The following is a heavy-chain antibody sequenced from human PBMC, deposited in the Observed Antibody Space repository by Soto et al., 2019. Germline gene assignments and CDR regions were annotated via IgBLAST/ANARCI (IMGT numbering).Heavy chain of an antibody. CDR1: GFTFSTYY. Sequence: GGSLRLSCAASGFTFSTYYMHWVRQVPGKGLVWVSRINGDGSSTSHADSVKGRFTISRDNARNTLYLQMNSLRAEDTGVFYCAREANTSGYYQDYWGHGTLVTVSS. V-gene: IGHV3-74*01. J-gene: IGHJ4*01. CDR2: INGDGSST. D-gene: IGHD3-22*01. CDR3: AREANTSGYYQDY.